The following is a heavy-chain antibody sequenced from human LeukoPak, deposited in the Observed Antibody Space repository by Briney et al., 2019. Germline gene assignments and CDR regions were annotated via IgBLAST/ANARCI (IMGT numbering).Heavy chain of an antibody. CDR1: GGSISSYY. CDR3: ARYGEKYYDYVWGSYRPKGYYYYYMDV. CDR2: IYYSGST. V-gene: IGHV4-59*01. D-gene: IGHD3-16*02. Sequence: SETLPLTCTVSGGSISSYYWSWIRQPPGKGLEWIGYIYYSGSTNYNPSLKSRVTISVDTSKNQFSLKLSPVTAADTAVYYCARYGEKYYDYVWGSYRPKGYYYYYMDVWGKGTTVTVSS. J-gene: IGHJ6*03.